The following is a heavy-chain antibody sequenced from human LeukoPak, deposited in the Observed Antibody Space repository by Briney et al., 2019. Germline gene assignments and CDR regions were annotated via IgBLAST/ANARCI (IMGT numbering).Heavy chain of an antibody. CDR3: ARGPPQKYGDYGLVFDY. Sequence: GGSLRLSCAASGFTFSSYGMHWVRQAPGKGLEWVAFIRYDGSNKYYADSVKGRFTISRDNSKNTLYLQMNSLRAEDTAVYYCARGPPQKYGDYGLVFDYWGQGTLVTVSS. CDR1: GFTFSSYG. J-gene: IGHJ4*02. CDR2: IRYDGSNK. D-gene: IGHD4-17*01. V-gene: IGHV3-30*02.